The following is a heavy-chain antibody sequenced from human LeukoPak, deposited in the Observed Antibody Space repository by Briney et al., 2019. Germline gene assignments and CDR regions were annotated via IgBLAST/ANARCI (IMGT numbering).Heavy chain of an antibody. CDR1: GFTFSYSG. J-gene: IGHJ4*02. D-gene: IGHD3-16*01. V-gene: IGHV3-30*04. CDR2: LSYDGSLK. CDR3: ATSIERSTWGSHALDF. Sequence: GTSLRLFCRGSGFTFSYSGKLGLPEAPGKALEWMAILSYDGSLKYYADSVKGRFTISRDNSKNTLYLQMNSLRVEDTAVYYCATSIERSTWGSHALDFWGQGTLVTVSS.